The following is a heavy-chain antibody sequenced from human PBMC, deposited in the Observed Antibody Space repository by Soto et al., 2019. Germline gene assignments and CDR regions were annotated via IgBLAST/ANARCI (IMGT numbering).Heavy chain of an antibody. J-gene: IGHJ5*02. CDR1: GGSISTSRYY. V-gene: IGHV4-39*01. D-gene: IGHD2-21*01. Sequence: QLQLLESGPGLVKASATLSLTCNVSGGSISTSRYYWAWIRQPPGKGLEWLANIFYSGSTYYNPSLASRVTVSVYTSKNEFSLQLRSVTAADTAVYYCARQPTTGDTDLWFDPWGQGTLVTVSS. CDR2: IFYSGST. CDR3: ARQPTTGDTDLWFDP.